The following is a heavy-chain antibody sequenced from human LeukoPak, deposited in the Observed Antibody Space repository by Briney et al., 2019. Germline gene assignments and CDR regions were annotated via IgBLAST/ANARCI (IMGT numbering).Heavy chain of an antibody. D-gene: IGHD2-2*01. CDR2: INPSGGST. CDR3: AVGRIVVVPAANGGNFDY. J-gene: IGHJ4*02. CDR1: GYTFTSYY. Sequence: ASVRVSCKASGYTFTSYYMHWVRQAPGQGLEWMGIINPSGGSTSYAQKFQGRVTMTRDTSTSTVYMELSSLRSEDTAVYYCAVGRIVVVPAANGGNFDYWGQGTLVTVSS. V-gene: IGHV1-46*01.